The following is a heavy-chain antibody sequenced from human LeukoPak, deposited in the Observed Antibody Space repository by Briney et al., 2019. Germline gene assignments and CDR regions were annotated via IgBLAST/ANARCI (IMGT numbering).Heavy chain of an antibody. CDR3: ARPPEGYSYGFYFGH. D-gene: IGHD5-18*01. Sequence: KPGGSLRLSCVGSAFTFSEYSMSWIRQAPGRELEWIPSITESGGTEYYADSVKGRFSISRDNAKSALYLQMNSLRAEDTAVYYCARPPEGYSYGFYFGHWGQGAPVIVSS. J-gene: IGHJ4*02. V-gene: IGHV3-11*01. CDR1: AFTFSEYS. CDR2: ITESGGTE.